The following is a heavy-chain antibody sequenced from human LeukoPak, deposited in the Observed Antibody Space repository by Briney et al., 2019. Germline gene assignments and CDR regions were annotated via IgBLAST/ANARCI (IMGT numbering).Heavy chain of an antibody. Sequence: GGSLRLSCAASGFTFSDHAMDWVRQAPGKGLEGVGRIRNKANSYTTEYAASVQGRFTVSRDDSKNSLYLQMNSMKTEDTAVYYCTRLVGANDWGQGTLVTVSS. CDR2: IRNKANSYTT. CDR1: GFTFSDHA. V-gene: IGHV3-72*01. CDR3: TRLVGAND. D-gene: IGHD1-26*01. J-gene: IGHJ4*02.